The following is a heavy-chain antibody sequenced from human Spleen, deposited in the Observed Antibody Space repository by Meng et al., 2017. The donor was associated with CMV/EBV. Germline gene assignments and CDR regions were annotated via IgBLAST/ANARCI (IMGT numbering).Heavy chain of an antibody. J-gene: IGHJ5*02. D-gene: IGHD2-2*01. CDR3: ARDLRTSGDWFDP. CDR2: INHSGST. V-gene: IGHV4-34*01. CDR1: GGSFSGYY. Sequence: SETLSLTCAVYGGSFSGYYWSWIRQPPGKGLEWIGEINHSGSTNYNPSLKSRVTISVDTSKNQFSLKLSSVTAADTAVYYCARDLRTSGDWFDPWGQGTLVTVSS.